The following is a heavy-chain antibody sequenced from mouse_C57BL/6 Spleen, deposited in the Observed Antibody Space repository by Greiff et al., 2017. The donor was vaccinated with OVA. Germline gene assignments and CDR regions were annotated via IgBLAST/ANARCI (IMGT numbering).Heavy chain of an antibody. CDR1: GFTFTDYY. D-gene: IGHD1-1*01. CDR3: ARSPITTVVSYYAMDY. V-gene: IGHV7-3*01. CDR2: IRNKANGYTT. J-gene: IGHJ4*01. Sequence: EVKLMESGGGLVQPGGSLSLSCAASGFTFTDYYMSWVRQPPGKALEWLGFIRNKANGYTTEYSASVKGRFTISRDNSQSILYLQMNALRAEDSATYYCARSPITTVVSYYAMDYWGQGTSVTVSS.